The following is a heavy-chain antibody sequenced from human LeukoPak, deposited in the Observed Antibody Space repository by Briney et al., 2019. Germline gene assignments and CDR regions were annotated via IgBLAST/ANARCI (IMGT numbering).Heavy chain of an antibody. CDR3: ASGLAAAFFDY. V-gene: IGHV3-53*01. CDR1: GFTVSSNY. CDR2: IYSGGST. D-gene: IGHD6-13*01. J-gene: IGHJ4*02. Sequence: GGSLRLSCAASGFTVSSNYMSWVRQAPGEGLEWVSVIYSGGSTYYADSVKGRFTISRDNSKNTLYLQMNSLRAEDTAVYYCASGLAAAFFDYWGQGTLVTVSS.